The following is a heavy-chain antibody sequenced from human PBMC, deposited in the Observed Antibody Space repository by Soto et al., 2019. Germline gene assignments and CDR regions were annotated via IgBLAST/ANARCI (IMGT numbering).Heavy chain of an antibody. Sequence: QVQLVQSGAEVKKPGASVKVSCKASGYTFTGSGMSWVRQAPGQGLEWMGWISAHTGSSEYAQRFQGRVTMTTDRSTSTAYMELRSLRSDDTAVYYCARAFFYQGSDSRGYSFDAFDFWGPGTLVTVSS. CDR2: ISAHTGSS. V-gene: IGHV1-18*01. CDR1: GYTFTGSG. CDR3: ARAFFYQGSDSRGYSFDAFDF. J-gene: IGHJ3*01. D-gene: IGHD3-22*01.